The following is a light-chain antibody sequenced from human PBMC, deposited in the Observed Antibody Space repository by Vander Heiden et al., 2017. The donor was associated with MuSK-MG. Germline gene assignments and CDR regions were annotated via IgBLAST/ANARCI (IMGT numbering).Light chain of an antibody. J-gene: IGLJ2*01. CDR3: CSYAGSSTFGVV. Sequence: QSALTQPASVSGSPGQSITISCTGTSSDVGSYHLVSWYQQHPGKAPKLIIYEGSKRPSGVSNRFSGSKSGNTASLTIAGLQAEDEADYYCCSYAGSSTFGVVFGGGTKLTVL. V-gene: IGLV2-23*03. CDR1: SSDVGSYHL. CDR2: EGS.